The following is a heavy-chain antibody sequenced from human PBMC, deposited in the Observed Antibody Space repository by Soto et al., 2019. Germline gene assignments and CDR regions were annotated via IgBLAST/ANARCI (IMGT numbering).Heavy chain of an antibody. J-gene: IGHJ4*02. CDR1: GFTFENYA. CDR2: ISWNRGTI. V-gene: IGHV3-9*01. D-gene: IGHD4-4*01. Sequence: GGSLRLSCTASGFTFENYAMHWVRQAPGKGLEWVSGISWNRGTIGYADSVRGRFTISRDNAKNSLYLQMDSLRPEDTALYYCAKDKLYSNFEYYFDYWGQGTLVTVSS. CDR3: AKDKLYSNFEYYFDY.